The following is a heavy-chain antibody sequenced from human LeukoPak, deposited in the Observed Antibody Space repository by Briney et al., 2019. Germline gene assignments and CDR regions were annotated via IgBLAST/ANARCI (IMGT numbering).Heavy chain of an antibody. Sequence: KASETLSLTCTVSGASINNYYWSWIRQPAGEGLQWIGRIYSSGSTNFNPSLKSRVTMSVDTSKNQFSLRLTSVTAADTAVYYCARVPTGSYKEYYYYGMDVWGQGTTVTVSS. V-gene: IGHV4-4*07. CDR1: GASINNYY. CDR2: IYSSGST. CDR3: ARVPTGSYKEYYYYGMDV. J-gene: IGHJ6*02. D-gene: IGHD1-26*01.